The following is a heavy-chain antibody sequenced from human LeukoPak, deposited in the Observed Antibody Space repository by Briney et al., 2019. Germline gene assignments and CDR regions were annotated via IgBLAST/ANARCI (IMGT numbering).Heavy chain of an antibody. J-gene: IGHJ4*02. Sequence: PGGSLRLSCAASGFTVSSNYMSWVRQAPGKGLEWVSDIRGSDGKTYYADSVKGRFTISRDNSKNKLYLQMNSLRAEDTAVYYCAKAHIDGDGYYYFDNWGQGTLVSVSS. CDR3: AKAHIDGDGYYYFDN. V-gene: IGHV3-23*01. D-gene: IGHD3-22*01. CDR2: IRGSDGKT. CDR1: GFTVSSNY.